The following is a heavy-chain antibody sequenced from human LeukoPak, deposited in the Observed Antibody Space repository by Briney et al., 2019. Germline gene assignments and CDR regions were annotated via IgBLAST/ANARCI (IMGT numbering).Heavy chain of an antibody. CDR3: ARGSVLYDYDAFDI. V-gene: IGHV3-7*01. CDR2: IKQDGSEK. Sequence: GGSLRLSCAASGFTFSSYWMSWVRQAPGKGLGWVANIKQDGSEKCSVDSVKGRFTISRDNAKNSLYLQMNSLRAEDTAVYYCARGSVLYDYDAFDIWGQGTLVTVSS. CDR1: GFTFSSYW. J-gene: IGHJ3*02. D-gene: IGHD5-12*01.